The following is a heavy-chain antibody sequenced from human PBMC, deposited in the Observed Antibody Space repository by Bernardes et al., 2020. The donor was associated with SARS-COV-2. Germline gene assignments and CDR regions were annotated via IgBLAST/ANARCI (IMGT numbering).Heavy chain of an antibody. V-gene: IGHV3-23*01. Sequence: SLSLSCAASGFTFSSYDMSWVRQAPGKGLQWVSTISYSGGRTHYADSVKGRFTISRDNSDNTVYLQMTSLRAEDTAVYYCTKDPQYSNDIDHWGQGTLVTVSS. CDR1: GFTFSSYD. D-gene: IGHD6-6*01. J-gene: IGHJ4*02. CDR3: TKDPQYSNDIDH. CDR2: ISYSGGRT.